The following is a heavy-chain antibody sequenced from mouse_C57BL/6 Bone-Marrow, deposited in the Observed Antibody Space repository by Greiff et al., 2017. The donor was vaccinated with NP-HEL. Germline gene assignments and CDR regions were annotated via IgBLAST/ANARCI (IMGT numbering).Heavy chain of an antibody. V-gene: IGHV2-6*01. D-gene: IGHD1-1*01. CDR1: GFSLTSYG. J-gene: IGHJ1*03. CDR2: IWGVGST. Sequence: VKLQQSGPGLVAPSQSLSITCTVSGFSLTSYGVDWVRQSPGKGLEWLGVIWGVGSTNYNSALKSRLSISKDNSKSQVFLKMNSLQTDDTAMYYCASVYGSSYSYFDVWGTGTTVTVSS. CDR3: ASVYGSSYSYFDV.